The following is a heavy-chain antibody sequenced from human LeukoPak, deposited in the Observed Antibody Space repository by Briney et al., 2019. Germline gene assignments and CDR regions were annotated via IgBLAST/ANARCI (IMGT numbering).Heavy chain of an antibody. Sequence: SQTLSLSCAISGDSVSSNSAAWEWNRPAPSRGLEWRGRTNCGATWYTEYAVSVKSRISINPDTSKNQFSPQLNSVTPEGTAVYYCARVRSGYDFYDYWGQGTLVTVSS. CDR2: TNCGATWYT. D-gene: IGHD5-12*01. CDR3: ARVRSGYDFYDY. CDR1: GDSVSSNSAA. J-gene: IGHJ4*02. V-gene: IGHV6-1*01.